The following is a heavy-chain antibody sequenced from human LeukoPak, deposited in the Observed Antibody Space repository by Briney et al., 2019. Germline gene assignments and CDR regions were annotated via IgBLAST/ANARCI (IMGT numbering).Heavy chain of an antibody. V-gene: IGHV3-23*01. CDR3: AKDGNWARFEN. Sequence: PGGSLRLSCAASGFTFSSYAMSWVRQAPGKGLECISGFSGSGGSTYYADSVKGRFTISRDNSKNTLYLQMNSPRAEDTAAYYCAKDGNWARFENWGQGTLVTVSS. CDR1: GFTFSSYA. J-gene: IGHJ4*02. D-gene: IGHD7-27*01. CDR2: FSGSGGST.